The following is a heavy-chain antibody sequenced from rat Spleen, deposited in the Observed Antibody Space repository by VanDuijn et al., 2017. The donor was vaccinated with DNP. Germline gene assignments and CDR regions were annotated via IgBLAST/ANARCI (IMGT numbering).Heavy chain of an antibody. J-gene: IGHJ2*01. CDR3: ATGGATQDPFDY. D-gene: IGHD1-4*01. CDR2: ISNTGDHT. V-gene: IGHV5-31*01. Sequence: EVQLVESGGGPVQPGRSLKLSCVASGFIFSNYWMTWIRQAPGKGLEWVASISNTGDHTYYSDSVKGRFSLSRDNAKSTLYLQMDSLRSEDTATYYCATGGATQDPFDYWGQGVMVTVSS. CDR1: GFIFSNYW.